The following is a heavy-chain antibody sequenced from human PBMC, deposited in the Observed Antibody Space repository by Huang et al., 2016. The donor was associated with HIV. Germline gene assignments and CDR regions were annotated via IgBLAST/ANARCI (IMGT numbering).Heavy chain of an antibody. CDR2: VSFDGSQT. Sequence: QVLLVESGGGVVEPGQSLRLSCTASGLAFSNNAMHWVRQAPGKGLEWVAVVSFDGSQTYLADSVNDRFTISRDNSKSTLFLQMSSLRPDDTAVYYCASAPARALSYFDNWGQGTLVTVSS. V-gene: IGHV3-30*04. D-gene: IGHD3-10*01. CDR1: GLAFSNNA. J-gene: IGHJ4*02. CDR3: ASAPARALSYFDN.